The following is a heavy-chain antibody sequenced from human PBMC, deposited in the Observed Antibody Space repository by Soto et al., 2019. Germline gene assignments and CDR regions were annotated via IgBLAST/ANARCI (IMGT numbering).Heavy chain of an antibody. CDR1: GFFISSGNY. CDR3: ARARWYDAFDV. Sequence: PSETLFLTCAVSGFFISSGNYWGWIRKPPGKGLEWIGRIFHGGNTYYNPSLKSRVTISVDMSKNHFSLMLNSVTAADTAVYYCARARWYDAFDVWGQGTVVTVSS. J-gene: IGHJ3*01. D-gene: IGHD2-15*01. CDR2: IFHGGNT. V-gene: IGHV4-38-2*01.